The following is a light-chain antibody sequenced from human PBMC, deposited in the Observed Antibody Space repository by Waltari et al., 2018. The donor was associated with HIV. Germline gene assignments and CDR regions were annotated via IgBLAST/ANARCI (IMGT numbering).Light chain of an antibody. CDR3: QQYLDWPPWT. Sequence: EMLMTQSPATLSVSPGERATLSCRAGQNIGDRLAWYQQKPGQAPRRLIYGASARNPGIPARFIGRGSGTEFTLIISRLQSEDVAVYYCQQYLDWPPWTFGQGTKVEI. V-gene: IGKV3D-15*01. J-gene: IGKJ1*01. CDR1: QNIGDR. CDR2: GAS.